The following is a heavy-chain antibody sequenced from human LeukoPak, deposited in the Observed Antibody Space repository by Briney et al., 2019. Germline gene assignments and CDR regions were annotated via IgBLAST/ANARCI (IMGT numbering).Heavy chain of an antibody. CDR3: AREGGMNGSGYYFDY. Sequence: ASAKVSCKASGYTFTGYYMHWVRQAPGQGLEWMGWINPNSGGTNYAQKFQGRVTMTRDTSISTAYMELSRLRSDDTAVYYCAREGGMNGSGYYFDYWGQGTLVTVSS. V-gene: IGHV1-2*02. D-gene: IGHD3-10*01. CDR2: INPNSGGT. J-gene: IGHJ4*02. CDR1: GYTFTGYY.